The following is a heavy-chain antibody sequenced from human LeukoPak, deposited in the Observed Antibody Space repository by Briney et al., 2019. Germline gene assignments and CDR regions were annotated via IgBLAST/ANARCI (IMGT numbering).Heavy chain of an antibody. J-gene: IGHJ4*02. V-gene: IGHV4-59*01. CDR3: ARGRSSSWPIDY. CDR1: GGSISSYY. D-gene: IGHD6-13*01. Sequence: SGTLSLTCTVSGGSISSYYWSWIRQPPGKGLEWIGYIYYSGSTNYNPSLKSRVTISVDTSKNQFSLKLSSVTAADTAVYYCARGRSSSWPIDYWGQGTLVTVSS. CDR2: IYYSGST.